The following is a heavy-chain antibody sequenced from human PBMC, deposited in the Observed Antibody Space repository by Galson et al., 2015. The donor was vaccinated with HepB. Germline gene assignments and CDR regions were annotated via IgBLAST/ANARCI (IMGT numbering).Heavy chain of an antibody. CDR3: ARGSSSSWYY. Sequence: SETLSLTCAVYGGSFSGYYWSWIRQPPGKGLEWIGEINHSDSTNYNPSLKGRVTISLDTSKNQFSLKLSSVTAADTAVYYCARGSSSSWYYWGQGSLVTVSS. CDR1: GGSFSGYY. CDR2: INHSDST. V-gene: IGHV4-34*01. J-gene: IGHJ4*02. D-gene: IGHD6-13*01.